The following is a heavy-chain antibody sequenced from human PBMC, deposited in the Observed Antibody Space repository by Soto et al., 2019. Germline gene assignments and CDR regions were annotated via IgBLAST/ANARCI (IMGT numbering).Heavy chain of an antibody. V-gene: IGHV4-59*01. D-gene: IGHD3-22*01. Sequence: SETLSLTCTVSGDSISTYYWGWMRQSPGKELEWIGYVYYTGSTNYNPSLKSRVTISVDRSKNQFSLKLTSANAADTAVYYCARGRTVRNYADDSSDYFYFFDYWGQGTQVTVSS. CDR3: ARGRTVRNYADDSSDYFYFFDY. CDR1: GDSISTYY. J-gene: IGHJ4*02. CDR2: VYYTGST.